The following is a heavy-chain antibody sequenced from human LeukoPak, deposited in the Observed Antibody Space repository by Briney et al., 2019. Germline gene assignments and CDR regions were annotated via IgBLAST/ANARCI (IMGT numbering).Heavy chain of an antibody. J-gene: IGHJ6*03. D-gene: IGHD1-7*01. CDR2: INHSGST. Sequence: SETLSLTCAVSGGSISSSNWWSWILQPPGKGLEWIGEINHSGSTNYNPSLKSRVTISVDTSKNQFSLKLSSVTAADTAVYYCARHNGNWNYDVWGKGTTVTVSS. CDR1: GGSISSSNW. CDR3: ARHNGNWNYDV. V-gene: IGHV4-4*02.